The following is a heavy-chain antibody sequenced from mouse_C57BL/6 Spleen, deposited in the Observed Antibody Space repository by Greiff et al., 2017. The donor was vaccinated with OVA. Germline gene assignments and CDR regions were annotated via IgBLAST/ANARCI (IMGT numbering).Heavy chain of an antibody. Sequence: EVQRVESGEGLVKPGGSLKLSCAASGFTFSSYAMSWVRQTPEKRLEWVAYISSGGDYIYYADTVKGRFTISRDNARNTLYLQMSSLKSEDTAMYYCTRHYGSSSWFAYWGQGTLVTVSA. J-gene: IGHJ3*01. V-gene: IGHV5-9-1*02. CDR1: GFTFSSYA. CDR2: ISSGGDYI. D-gene: IGHD1-1*01. CDR3: TRHYGSSSWFAY.